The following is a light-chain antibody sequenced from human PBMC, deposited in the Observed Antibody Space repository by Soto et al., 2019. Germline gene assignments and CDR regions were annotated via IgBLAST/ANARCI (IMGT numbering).Light chain of an antibody. CDR2: EAS. J-gene: IGKJ1*01. Sequence: DIQMTQSPSSLSASVGDSVTITCRASQDISDHLAWYQHKPGKVPKLLIYEASTLQSGVPSRFSGGGSGTDFTLTISSLQPEDVATYYCQKYNRTPRTFGQGTKVELK. CDR3: QKYNRTPRT. CDR1: QDISDH. V-gene: IGKV1-27*01.